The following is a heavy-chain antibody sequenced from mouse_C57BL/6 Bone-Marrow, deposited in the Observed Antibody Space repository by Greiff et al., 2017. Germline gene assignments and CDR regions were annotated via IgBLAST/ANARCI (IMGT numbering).Heavy chain of an antibody. V-gene: IGHV1-64*01. J-gene: IGHJ1*03. D-gene: IGHD2-5*01. CDR1: GSTFTGYW. CDR2: IHPNSGST. CDR3: AKGHSNYDYWYFDV. Sequence: VRLQRPGAELLKPGASVKLSCKASGSTFTGYWMHWVKRRPGQGLEWIGMIHPNSGSTNYNEKFKSKATLTVDKSSSTAYMQLSSRTSEDSAVYYCAKGHSNYDYWYFDVWGTGTTVTVSS.